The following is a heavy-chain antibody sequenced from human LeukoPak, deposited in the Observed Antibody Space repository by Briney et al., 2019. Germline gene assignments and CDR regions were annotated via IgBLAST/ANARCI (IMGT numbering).Heavy chain of an antibody. J-gene: IGHJ4*02. V-gene: IGHV3-23*01. Sequence: GGSLRLPCAGSGFSFGSYPMSWVRQAPGKGLEWVSTISGGGGNTYYADSVKGRFTISRDNSKNTLHLQMNSLRAEDTAIYYCAKDRAFGGVIVSPDDYWGQGTLVTVSS. CDR1: GFSFGSYP. CDR2: ISGGGGNT. CDR3: AKDRAFGGVIVSPDDY. D-gene: IGHD3-16*02.